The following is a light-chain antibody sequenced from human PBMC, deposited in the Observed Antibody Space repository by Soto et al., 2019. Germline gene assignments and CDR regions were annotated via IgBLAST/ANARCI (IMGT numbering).Light chain of an antibody. CDR1: RSDVGGYNL. CDR3: NSFTTSSTYV. Sequence: QSGLTQTASVSGSPGQSITMSCTGTRSDVGGYNLVSWYQQHPGKAPRLLIHDDIKRPSGVSDRFSGSKSGNTASLTISGLQAEDEADYYCNSFTTSSTYVFGTGTKLTVL. CDR2: DDI. J-gene: IGLJ1*01. V-gene: IGLV2-14*02.